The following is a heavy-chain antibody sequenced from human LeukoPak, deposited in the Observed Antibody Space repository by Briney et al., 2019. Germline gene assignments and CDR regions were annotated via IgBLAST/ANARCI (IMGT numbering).Heavy chain of an antibody. Sequence: GGSLRLSCAPSGFTFSSYGMHWVRQAPGKGLEWVAVISYDGSNKYYADSVKGRFTISRDNSKNTLYLQMNSLRAEDTAVYYCAKGRVGYSGYDYLFFDYWGQGTLVTVSS. D-gene: IGHD5-12*01. CDR2: ISYDGSNK. V-gene: IGHV3-30*18. CDR1: GFTFSSYG. J-gene: IGHJ4*02. CDR3: AKGRVGYSGYDYLFFDY.